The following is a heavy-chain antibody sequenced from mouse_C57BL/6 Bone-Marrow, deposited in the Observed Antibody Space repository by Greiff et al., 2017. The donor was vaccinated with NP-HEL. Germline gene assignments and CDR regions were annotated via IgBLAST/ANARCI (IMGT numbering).Heavy chain of an antibody. J-gene: IGHJ3*01. CDR1: GYTFTSYG. D-gene: IGHD4-1*01. CDR2: IYPRSGNT. CDR3: ARSGPNWDGFAY. V-gene: IGHV1-81*01. Sequence: VQLQQSGAELARPGASVKLSCKASGYTFTSYGISWVKQRTGQGLEWIGEIYPRSGNTYYNEKFKGKATLTADKSSSTAYMELRSLTSEDSAVYFCARSGPNWDGFAYWGQGTLVTVSA.